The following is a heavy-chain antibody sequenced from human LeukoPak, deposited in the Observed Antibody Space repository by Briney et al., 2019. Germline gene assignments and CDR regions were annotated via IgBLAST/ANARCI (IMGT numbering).Heavy chain of an antibody. V-gene: IGHV3-74*01. Sequence: PGGCLRLSCAASGFTFSSYWMHWVRRAPGKGLGWVSRVNSDGSSTSYADSVKGRFSISRDNSKNTLYLQMNSLRAEDTAVYYCAKGPVVYYDSSGYYPVPYNWFDPWGQGTLVTVSS. CDR3: AKGPVVYYDSSGYYPVPYNWFDP. CDR1: GFTFSSYW. D-gene: IGHD3-22*01. CDR2: VNSDGSST. J-gene: IGHJ5*02.